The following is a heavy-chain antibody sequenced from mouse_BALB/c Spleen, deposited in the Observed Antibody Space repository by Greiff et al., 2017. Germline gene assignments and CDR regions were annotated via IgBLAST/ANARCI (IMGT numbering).Heavy chain of an antibody. CDR3: ARALYYGNLGY. CDR1: GFTFSSYA. D-gene: IGHD2-1*01. Sequence: EVKVVESGGGLVKPGGSLKLSCAASGFTFSSYAMSWVRQSPEKRLEWVAEISSGGSYTYYPDTVTGRFTISRDNAKNTLYLEMSSLRSEDTAMYYCARALYYGNLGYWGQGTSVTVSS. J-gene: IGHJ4*01. V-gene: IGHV5-9-4*01. CDR2: ISSGGSYT.